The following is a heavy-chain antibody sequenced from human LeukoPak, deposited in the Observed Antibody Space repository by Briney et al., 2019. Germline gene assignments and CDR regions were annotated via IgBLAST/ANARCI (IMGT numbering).Heavy chain of an antibody. J-gene: IGHJ3*02. CDR1: GFTFDDYA. CDR2: ISWNSGSI. V-gene: IGHV3-9*01. D-gene: IGHD3-10*01. Sequence: GGSLRLSCAASGFTFDDYAMHRVRQAPGKGLEWVSGISWNSGSIGYADSVKGRFTISRDNAKNSLYLQMNSLRAEDTALYYCAKANSPNTMVRDPADAFDIWGQGTMVTVSS. CDR3: AKANSPNTMVRDPADAFDI.